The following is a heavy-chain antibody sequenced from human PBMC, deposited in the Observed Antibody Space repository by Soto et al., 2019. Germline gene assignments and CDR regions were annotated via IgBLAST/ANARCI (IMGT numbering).Heavy chain of an antibody. J-gene: IGHJ4*02. V-gene: IGHV3-23*01. CDR3: AKGKMASVVAATPPFY. Sequence: GGSLRLSCAASGFTFSSYAMSWVRQAPGKGLAWVSAISGSGGSTYYADSVKGRFTISRDNSKSTLYLQMNSLRAEDTAVYYCAKGKMASVVAATPPFYWGQGTLVTVSS. D-gene: IGHD2-15*01. CDR2: ISGSGGST. CDR1: GFTFSSYA.